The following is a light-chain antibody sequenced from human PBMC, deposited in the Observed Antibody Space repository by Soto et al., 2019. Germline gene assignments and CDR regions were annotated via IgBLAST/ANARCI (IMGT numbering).Light chain of an antibody. V-gene: IGKV3-15*01. CDR1: QSVSSN. Sequence: EIVMTQSPATLSVSPGERVTLSCRASQSVSSNFAWYQQKPGQAPRLLIYGASTRAAGIPARFSGSGSGTEFTLTISGLQSEDFAVYYCQHYNNWPRTFGQGTKVE. CDR3: QHYNNWPRT. CDR2: GAS. J-gene: IGKJ1*01.